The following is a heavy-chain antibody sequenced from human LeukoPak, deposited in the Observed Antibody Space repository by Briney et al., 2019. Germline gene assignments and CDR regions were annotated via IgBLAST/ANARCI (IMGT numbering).Heavy chain of an antibody. V-gene: IGHV3-9*01. CDR3: AKDMNSYGSGSSYNPWGPFDS. CDR2: IAWNSGNT. D-gene: IGHD3-10*01. CDR1: GFTFDNHA. Sequence: PGRSLRLSCAASGFTFDNHAMHWVRQAPGKGLEWVSGIAWNSGNTGFADSVKGRFTISRDNAENSLSLQMNGLTPEDTAFYFCAKDMNSYGSGSSYNPWGPFDSWGQGTLVTVSS. J-gene: IGHJ4*02.